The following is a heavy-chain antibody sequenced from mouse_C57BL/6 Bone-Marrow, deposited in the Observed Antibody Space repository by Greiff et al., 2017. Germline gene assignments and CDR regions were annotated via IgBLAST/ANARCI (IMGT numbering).Heavy chain of an antibody. J-gene: IGHJ2*01. V-gene: IGHV1-50*01. CDR1: GYTFTSYW. CDR3: ASYYFDY. CDR2: IDPSDSYT. Sequence: VQLQQSGAELVKPGDSVKLSCKASGYTFTSYWMQWVKQRPGQGLEWIGEIDPSDSYTNYNQKFKGKATLTVDTSSSTAYMQLSSLTSEDSAVYYCASYYFDYWGQGTTLTVSS.